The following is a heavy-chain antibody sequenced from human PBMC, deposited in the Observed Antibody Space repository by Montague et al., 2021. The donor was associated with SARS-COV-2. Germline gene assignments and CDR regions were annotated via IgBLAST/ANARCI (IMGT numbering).Heavy chain of an antibody. D-gene: IGHD3-3*01. CDR3: ARGQVTVFAVLIALPAAGAIGV. CDR2: INHSGTS. V-gene: IGHV4-39*07. J-gene: IGHJ3*01. Sequence: SETLSLTCTVSGGSISSPDYYWGWIRQPPGKGLEWIGEINHSGTSNYNPSLKTRVTISTDKSKNQISLKLTSVTAADTATYYCARGQVTVFAVLIALPAAGAIGVWGQGTTVTVSS. CDR1: GGSISSPDYY.